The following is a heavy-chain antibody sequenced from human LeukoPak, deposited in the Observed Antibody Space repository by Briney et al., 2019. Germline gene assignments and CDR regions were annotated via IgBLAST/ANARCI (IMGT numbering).Heavy chain of an antibody. V-gene: IGHV3-30*03. J-gene: IGHJ4*02. CDR1: GFTFSSYG. D-gene: IGHD6-19*01. Sequence: GRSLRLSCAASGFTFSSYGMHWVRQAPGKGLEWVAVISYDGGNKYYADSVKGRFTISRDNSKNTLYLQMNSLRAEDTAVYYCAIIAVAGTTDFDYWGQGTLVTVSS. CDR2: ISYDGGNK. CDR3: AIIAVAGTTDFDY.